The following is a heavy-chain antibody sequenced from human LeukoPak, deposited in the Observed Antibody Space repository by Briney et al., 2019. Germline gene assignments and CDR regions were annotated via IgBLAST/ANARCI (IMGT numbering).Heavy chain of an antibody. CDR2: ISSSSSTI. CDR1: GFTFSSHG. V-gene: IGHV3-48*04. D-gene: IGHD3-22*01. CDR3: ARAKGYYRFYYFDY. Sequence: PGGSLRLSCAASGFTFSSHGMHWVRQAPGKGLEWVSYISSSSSTIYYADSVKGRFTISRDNAKNSLYLQMNSLRAEDTAVYYCARAKGYYRFYYFDYWGQGTLVTVSS. J-gene: IGHJ4*02.